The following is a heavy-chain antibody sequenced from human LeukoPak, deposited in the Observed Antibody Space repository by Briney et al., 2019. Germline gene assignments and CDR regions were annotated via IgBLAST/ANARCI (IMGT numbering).Heavy chain of an antibody. CDR3: TTLHSWDIVVVVSATPDY. CDR1: GFTFSSYG. D-gene: IGHD2-15*01. J-gene: IGHJ4*02. Sequence: PGGSLRLSCAASGFTFSSYGMHWVRQAPGKGLEWVAFIRYDGSNKYYADSVKGRFTISRDNSKNTLYLQMNSLRAEDTAIYYCTTLHSWDIVVVVSATPDYWGQGTLVTVSS. V-gene: IGHV3-30*02. CDR2: IRYDGSNK.